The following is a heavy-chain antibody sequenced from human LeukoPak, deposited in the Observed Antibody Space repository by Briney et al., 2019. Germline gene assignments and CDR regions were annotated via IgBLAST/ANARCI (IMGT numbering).Heavy chain of an antibody. CDR2: SITYNGNT. V-gene: IGHV1-18*01. Sequence: ASVKVSCKASGYAFSSYGISWVRQAPGQGLELMGLSITYNGNTNYAQKLQGRGTIATETSTSTDYLELRRLRSEDPAVYYCARGNTGIFDSWGQGTLVTVSS. J-gene: IGHJ4*02. D-gene: IGHD1-14*01. CDR1: GYAFSSYG. CDR3: ARGNTGIFDS.